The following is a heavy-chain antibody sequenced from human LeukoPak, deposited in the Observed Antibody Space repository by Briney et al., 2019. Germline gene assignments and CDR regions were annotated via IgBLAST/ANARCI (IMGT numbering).Heavy chain of an antibody. Sequence: IPSETLSLTCTVSGGSISSYYWSWIRQPPGKGLEWIGYMYYSGFTNYNPSLKSRVTISVDTSKNQFSLKLSSVTAADTAVHYCARYCSSTSCYGAFDYWGQGTLVTVSS. CDR3: ARYCSSTSCYGAFDY. V-gene: IGHV4-59*01. CDR2: MYYSGFT. CDR1: GGSISSYY. J-gene: IGHJ4*02. D-gene: IGHD2-2*01.